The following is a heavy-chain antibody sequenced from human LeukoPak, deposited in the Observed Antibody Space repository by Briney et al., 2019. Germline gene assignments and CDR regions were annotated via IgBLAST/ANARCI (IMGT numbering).Heavy chain of an antibody. CDR2: ISGSGATI. D-gene: IGHD3-10*01. V-gene: IGHV3-11*04. CDR1: GFNFDDYY. J-gene: IGHJ4*02. Sequence: GGSLRLSCAASGFNFDDYYLTWIRQAPGKGLEWVSYISGSGATIYYADSVKGRFTISRDNAKNSVYLQMNSLRVEDTAVYYCARDSPYASYYYGLSYFDCCVQGTLVTV. CDR3: ARDSPYASYYYGLSYFDC.